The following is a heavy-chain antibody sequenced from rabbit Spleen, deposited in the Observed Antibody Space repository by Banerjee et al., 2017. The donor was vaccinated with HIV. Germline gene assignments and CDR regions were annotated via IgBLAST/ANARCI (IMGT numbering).Heavy chain of an antibody. CDR3: ARDAGRGDYIDGVFNL. CDR2: IGAGVSYTT. D-gene: IGHD8-1*01. Sequence: QSLEESGGDLVKPGASLTLTCTASGFSFSYSDYMCWVRQPPGKGPEWIACIGAGVSYTTYYSTWAKGRFTISKTSSTTMTLQMTSLTVADTATYFCARDAGRGDYIDGVFNLWGPGTLVTVS. V-gene: IGHV1S40*01. J-gene: IGHJ4*01. CDR1: GFSFSYSDY.